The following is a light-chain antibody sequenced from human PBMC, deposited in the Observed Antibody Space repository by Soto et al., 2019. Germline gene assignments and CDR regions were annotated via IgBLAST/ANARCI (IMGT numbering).Light chain of an antibody. CDR2: GAS. CDR3: HQYASSSRT. CDR1: QSFSSNY. J-gene: IGKJ1*01. Sequence: EIVLTQSPGTLSLSPGERATLSCRASQSFSSNYLAWYQQKPGQAPRLLIYGASSRATGIPDRFSGSGSGTDFTLTISRLEPEYFAVYYCHQYASSSRTFGQGTKVEIK. V-gene: IGKV3-20*01.